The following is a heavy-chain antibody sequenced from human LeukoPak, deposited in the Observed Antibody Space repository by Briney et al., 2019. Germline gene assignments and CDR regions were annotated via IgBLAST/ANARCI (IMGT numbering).Heavy chain of an antibody. D-gene: IGHD5-18*01. CDR2: IYTSGST. J-gene: IGHJ4*02. CDR3: ARGYSYGYVEN. CDR1: GGSISSGSYY. V-gene: IGHV4-61*02. Sequence: PSETLSLTCTVSGGSISSGSYYWSWLRQPAGKGLEWIGRIYTSGSTNYNPSLKSRVTISVDTSKNQFSLKLSSVTAADTAVYYCARGYSYGYVENWGQGTLVTVSS.